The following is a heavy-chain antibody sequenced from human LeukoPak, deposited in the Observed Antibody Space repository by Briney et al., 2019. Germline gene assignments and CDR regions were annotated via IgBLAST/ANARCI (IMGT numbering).Heavy chain of an antibody. CDR2: IHSGGT. Sequence: GGSLRLSCVVSGFTVSTNYMSWVRQAPGKGLEWVSFIHSGGTYYADSVKGRFTISRDNSKNTVYLQMNSLRIEDTAMYYCARAPDGYEAFDIWGQGTMVTVSS. J-gene: IGHJ3*02. V-gene: IGHV3-66*01. CDR1: GFTVSTNY. D-gene: IGHD3-22*01. CDR3: ARAPDGYEAFDI.